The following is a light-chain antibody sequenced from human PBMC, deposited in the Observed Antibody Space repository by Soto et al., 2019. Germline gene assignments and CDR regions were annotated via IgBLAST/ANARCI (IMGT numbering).Light chain of an antibody. CDR2: DVS. CDR3: CSYAGIYTYV. V-gene: IGLV2-11*01. J-gene: IGLJ1*01. Sequence: QSALTQPRSVSGSPGQSVTIPCTGTSSDVGGYNYVSWYQQHPGKAPKLMIYDVSKRPSGVPDRFSGSKSGNTASLTISGLQAEDEADYYCCSYAGIYTYVFGTGTQLIVL. CDR1: SSDVGGYNY.